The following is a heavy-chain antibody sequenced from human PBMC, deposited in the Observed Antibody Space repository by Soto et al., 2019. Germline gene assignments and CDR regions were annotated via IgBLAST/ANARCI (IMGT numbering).Heavy chain of an antibody. Sequence: QVQLVQSGAEVKKPGSSVRVSCKASGGTFSSYAISWVRQAPGLGLEWMGGIIPIFGTANYEQKCQGRVTITADESTGTAYMELSSLGSEDTAVYYCARGLLEYSSSSDYYYYGMDVWGQGTTVTVSS. V-gene: IGHV1-69*12. J-gene: IGHJ6*02. D-gene: IGHD6-6*01. CDR2: IIPIFGTA. CDR3: ARGLLEYSSSSDYYYYGMDV. CDR1: GGTFSSYA.